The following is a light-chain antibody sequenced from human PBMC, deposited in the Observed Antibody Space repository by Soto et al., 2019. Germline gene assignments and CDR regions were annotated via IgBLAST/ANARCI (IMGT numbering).Light chain of an antibody. V-gene: IGKV1-33*01. CDR3: QQYENLPT. CDR1: QTISSC. J-gene: IGKJ5*01. Sequence: DIQMTQSPSTLAASFGDRATIACRASQTISSCFAWYQQKPGRAPKLLIYDASNVEAGVPSRFRGGGAGTDFTITISRLQPEYIASYYWQQYENLPTFGQGTRLEIK. CDR2: DAS.